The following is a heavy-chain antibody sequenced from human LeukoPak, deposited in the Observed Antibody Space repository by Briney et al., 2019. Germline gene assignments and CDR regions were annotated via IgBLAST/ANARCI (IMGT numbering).Heavy chain of an antibody. CDR3: ARARFWSGYPSKYYYGMDV. V-gene: IGHV1-69*01. J-gene: IGHJ6*02. CDR1: GGTFSSHA. D-gene: IGHD3-3*01. CDR2: IIPIFGTA. Sequence: GSSVKVSCKASGGTFSSHAISWVRQAPGQGLEWMGGIIPIFGTANYAQKFQGRVTITADESTSTAYMELSSLRSEDTAVYYCARARFWSGYPSKYYYGMDVWGQGTTVTVSS.